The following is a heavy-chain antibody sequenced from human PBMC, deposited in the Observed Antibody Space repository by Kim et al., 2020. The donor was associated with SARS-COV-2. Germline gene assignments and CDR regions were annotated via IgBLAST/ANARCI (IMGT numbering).Heavy chain of an antibody. CDR3: ARDRGGSASSYYFDY. CDR1: GGSISSYY. CDR2: IYYSWST. J-gene: IGHJ4*01. Sequence: SETLSLTCTVSGGSISSYYWSWIRRPPGKGLEWIGYIYYSWSTNYNPALKDRVTVSVDTSKNQFSLTLSSVTAADTAVYYCARDRGGSASSYYFDYWG. V-gene: IGHV4-59*13. D-gene: IGHD3-10*01.